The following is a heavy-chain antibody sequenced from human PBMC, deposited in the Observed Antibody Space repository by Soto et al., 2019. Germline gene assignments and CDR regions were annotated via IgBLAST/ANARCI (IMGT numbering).Heavy chain of an antibody. Sequence: SVKVSCKISGGTFSRYSISWVRQAPGQGLEWMGGIVPIFGTRNYAQKFKDRVTITTDESATTAHMGLSNLRSEATAVYYCARPYEGGYSSNHHYYYALDVWGQGTAVTVSS. D-gene: IGHD3-22*01. CDR3: ARPYEGGYSSNHHYYYALDV. J-gene: IGHJ6*02. V-gene: IGHV1-69*05. CDR2: IVPIFGTR. CDR1: GGTFSRYS.